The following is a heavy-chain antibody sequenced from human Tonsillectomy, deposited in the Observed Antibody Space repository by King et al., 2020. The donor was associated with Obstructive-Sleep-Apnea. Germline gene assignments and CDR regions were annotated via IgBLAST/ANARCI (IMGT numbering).Heavy chain of an antibody. CDR2: ISYDGSNK. CDR3: AKEISYSSRWYGLSYYFDY. J-gene: IGHJ4*02. D-gene: IGHD6-13*01. V-gene: IGHV3-30*18. CDR1: GFTFSSYG. Sequence: VQLVESGGGVVQPGRSLRPSCAASGFTFSSYGMHWVRQAPGKGLEWVAVISYDGSNKYYADSVKGRFTISRDNSKNTLYLQMNSLRAEDTAVYYCAKEISYSSRWYGLSYYFDYWGQGTLVTVSS.